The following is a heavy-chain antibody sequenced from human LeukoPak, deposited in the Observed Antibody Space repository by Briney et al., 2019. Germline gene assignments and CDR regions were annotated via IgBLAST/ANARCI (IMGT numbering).Heavy chain of an antibody. CDR1: GFTFSSYS. J-gene: IGHJ3*02. CDR2: ISSSSSYI. V-gene: IGHV3-21*01. CDR3: ARVWGAKRAAFDI. Sequence: GSLRLSCAASGFTFSSYSMNWVRQAPGKGLEWVSSISSSSSYIYYADSAKGRFTISRDNAKNSLYLQMNSLRAEDTAVYYCARVWGAKRAAFDIWGQGTMVTVSS. D-gene: IGHD1-26*01.